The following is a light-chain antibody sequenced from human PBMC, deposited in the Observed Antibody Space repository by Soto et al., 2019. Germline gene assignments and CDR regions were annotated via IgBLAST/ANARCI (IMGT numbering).Light chain of an antibody. Sequence: IVMTQSPATLSVSPGERATLSCRARRSVSTNLAWYQQKPGQAPRLLIYGASTRAPGIPARFSGSGSGTEFTLTIRGLQSEDSAVYYCQQYNDWPPKYTFGQGTKLEIK. CDR3: QQYNDWPPKYT. CDR1: RSVSTN. J-gene: IGKJ2*01. V-gene: IGKV3-15*01. CDR2: GAS.